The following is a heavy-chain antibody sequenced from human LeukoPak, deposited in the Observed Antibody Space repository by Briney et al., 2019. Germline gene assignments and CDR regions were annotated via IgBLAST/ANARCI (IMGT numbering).Heavy chain of an antibody. Sequence: PSETLSLTCTVSGGSISSYYWSWIRQPPGKELEWIGYLYYSGSTNYNPFFKSRATMSVDTSKNQFSLKLNSMTAADTAVYFCARGRYNDYGFDYWGQGTLVTVSS. CDR1: GGSISSYY. CDR2: LYYSGST. V-gene: IGHV4-59*01. CDR3: ARGRYNDYGFDY. J-gene: IGHJ4*02. D-gene: IGHD4-17*01.